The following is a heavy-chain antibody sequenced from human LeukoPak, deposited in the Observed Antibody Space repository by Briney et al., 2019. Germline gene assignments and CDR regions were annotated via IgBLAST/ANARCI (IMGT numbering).Heavy chain of an antibody. CDR1: GGTFSSYA. CDR3: ARDISSREGDWFDP. Sequence: SVKVSCKASGGTFSSYAISWVRQAPGQGLEWMGRIIPIFGIANYAQKFQGRVTITADKSTSTAYMELSSLRSEDTAVYYCARDISSREGDWFDPWGQGTLATVSS. V-gene: IGHV1-69*04. D-gene: IGHD6-6*01. CDR2: IIPIFGIA. J-gene: IGHJ5*02.